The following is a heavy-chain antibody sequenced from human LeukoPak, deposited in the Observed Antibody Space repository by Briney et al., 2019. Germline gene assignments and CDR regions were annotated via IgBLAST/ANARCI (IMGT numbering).Heavy chain of an antibody. Sequence: SETLSLTCTVSGGSISSSSYYWGWIRQPPGKGLEWIGSIYYSGSTYYNPSLKSRVTISVDTSKNQFSLKLSSVTAADTAVYYCARGSSYYDFWSGYYTRGGGYFDYWGQGTLVTVSS. J-gene: IGHJ4*02. V-gene: IGHV4-39*07. D-gene: IGHD3-3*01. CDR3: ARGSSYYDFWSGYYTRGGGYFDY. CDR1: GGSISSSSYY. CDR2: IYYSGST.